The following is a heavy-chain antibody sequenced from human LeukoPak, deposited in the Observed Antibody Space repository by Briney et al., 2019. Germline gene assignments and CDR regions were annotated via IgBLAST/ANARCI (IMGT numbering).Heavy chain of an antibody. J-gene: IGHJ3*02. CDR3: ARKLYSDNSHDAFDI. V-gene: IGHV3-30-3*01. D-gene: IGHD1-26*01. CDR1: GFTLSSYA. CDR2: ISYDGSNK. Sequence: GRSLRLSCAASGFTLSSYAMHWVRQAPGKGLEWVAVISYDGSNKYYADSVKGRFTISRDNAKNSLYLQMNSLRAEDTAVYYCARKLYSDNSHDAFDIWGQGTMVIVSS.